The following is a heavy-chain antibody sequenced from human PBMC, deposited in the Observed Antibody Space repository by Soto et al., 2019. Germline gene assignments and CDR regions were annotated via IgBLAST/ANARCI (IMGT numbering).Heavy chain of an antibody. D-gene: IGHD3-3*01. Sequence: GPSVKVSCKASGYTFTGYYMHWVRQAPGQGLEWMGWINPNSGGTNYAQKFQGWVTMTRDTSISTAYMELSRLRSDDTAVYYCARDGGRTTYYDFWSGYYYYGMDVWGQGTTVTVSS. CDR2: INPNSGGT. J-gene: IGHJ6*02. CDR3: ARDGGRTTYYDFWSGYYYYGMDV. CDR1: GYTFTGYY. V-gene: IGHV1-2*04.